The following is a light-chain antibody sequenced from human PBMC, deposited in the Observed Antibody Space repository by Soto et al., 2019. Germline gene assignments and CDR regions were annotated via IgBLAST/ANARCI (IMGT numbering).Light chain of an antibody. V-gene: IGLV1-44*01. Sequence: QPVLTQPPSASGTPGQRVTISCSGSSSNIGSNTVNWYQQLPGTAPKLLIYYNNQRPSGVPDRFSGSKSGTSASLAISGLQSEDEADYYCAAWDDSLNAVVFGGGTKLTVL. CDR3: AAWDDSLNAVV. J-gene: IGLJ2*01. CDR2: YNN. CDR1: SSNIGSNT.